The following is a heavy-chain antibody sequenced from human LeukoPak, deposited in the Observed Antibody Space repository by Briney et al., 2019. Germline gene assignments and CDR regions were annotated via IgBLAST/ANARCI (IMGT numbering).Heavy chain of an antibody. D-gene: IGHD6-6*01. J-gene: IGHJ6*03. Sequence: QSGGSLRLSCEASEFTFGTYAMHWVRQAPGKGLEWVAVISSDGSDKYYADSVTGRFAISRDIPKNTLYLRMNSLKVEDTAVYFCARQGSSLDYYHTYMDIWGKGTTVTVSS. CDR1: EFTFGTYA. CDR2: ISSDGSDK. V-gene: IGHV3-30*06. CDR3: ARQGSSLDYYHTYMDI.